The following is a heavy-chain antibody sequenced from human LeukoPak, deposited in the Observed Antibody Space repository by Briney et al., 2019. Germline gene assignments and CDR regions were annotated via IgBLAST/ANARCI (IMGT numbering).Heavy chain of an antibody. D-gene: IGHD5-18*01. V-gene: IGHV4-61*02. CDR2: IYTSGST. J-gene: IGHJ4*02. CDR3: VLVDTAMVDY. CDR1: GGSISSGSYY. Sequence: TLSLTCTVSGGSISSGSYYWSWIRQPAGKGLEWIGRIYTSGSTNYNPSHKSRVTISVDTSKNQFSLKLSSVTAADTAVYYCVLVDTAMVDYWGQGTLVTVSS.